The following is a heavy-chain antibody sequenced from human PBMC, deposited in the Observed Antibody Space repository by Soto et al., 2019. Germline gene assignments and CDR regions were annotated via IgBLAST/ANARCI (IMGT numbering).Heavy chain of an antibody. J-gene: IGHJ6*02. D-gene: IGHD5-12*01. CDR3: ARDWPSGYDPPYGMDV. CDR2: IYSTGST. Sequence: WTWIRQPAGKGLEWIGRIYSTGSTKYNPSLKSRVTMSVDTSKNQFSLKLSSVTAADTAVYYCARDWPSGYDPPYGMDVWGQGTTVTVSS. V-gene: IGHV4-4*07.